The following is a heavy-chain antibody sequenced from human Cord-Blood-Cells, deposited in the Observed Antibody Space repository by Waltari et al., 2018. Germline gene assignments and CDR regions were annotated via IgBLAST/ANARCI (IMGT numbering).Heavy chain of an antibody. V-gene: IGHV4-39*01. CDR1: GGSISSSSYY. D-gene: IGHD2-2*01. Sequence: QLQLQESGPGLVKPSETLSLTCTVSGGSISSSSYYWGWIRQPPGKGLEWIGSIYYSGSTYYNPSLKSRVTISVDTSKNQFSLKLSSVTAADTAVYYCATYCSSTSCPSWGRGTLVTVSS. J-gene: IGHJ1*01. CDR2: IYYSGST. CDR3: ATYCSSTSCPS.